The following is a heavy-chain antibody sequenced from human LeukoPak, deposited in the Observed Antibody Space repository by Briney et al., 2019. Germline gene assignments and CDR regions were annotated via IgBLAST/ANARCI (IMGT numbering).Heavy chain of an antibody. D-gene: IGHD5-24*01. CDR2: MNPNSGNT. CDR1: GYTFTSYD. Sequence: GGSVRVSCKASGYTFTSYDINWVRQAPGQGLEWMGWMNPNSGNTGYAQKFQGRVTMTRNTSISTAYMELSSLRSEDTAVYYCARASRRGWLQLYYFDYWGQGTLVTVSS. J-gene: IGHJ4*02. CDR3: ARASRRGWLQLYYFDY. V-gene: IGHV1-8*01.